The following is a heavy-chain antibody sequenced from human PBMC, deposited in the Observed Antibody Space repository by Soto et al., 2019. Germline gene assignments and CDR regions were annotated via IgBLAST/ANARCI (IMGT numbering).Heavy chain of an antibody. CDR2: ISSSGSTI. J-gene: IGHJ6*02. D-gene: IGHD2-15*01. CDR1: GFTFSDYY. V-gene: IGHV3-11*01. CDR3: ARVNCSGGSCSRTYYYSGMDV. Sequence: LRLSCAASGFTFSDYYMSWIRQAPGKGLEWVSYISSSGSTIYYADSVKGRFTISRDNAKNSLYLQMNSLRAEDTAVYYCARVNCSGGSCSRTYYYSGMDVWGQGTTVTVYS.